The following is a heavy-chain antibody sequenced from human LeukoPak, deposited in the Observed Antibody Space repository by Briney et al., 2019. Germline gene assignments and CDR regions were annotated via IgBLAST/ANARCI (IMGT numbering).Heavy chain of an antibody. D-gene: IGHD2-2*01. J-gene: IGHJ4*02. Sequence: GGSLRLSCEASGFTFSAYAMTWVRRAPGKGLEWVSAISDDFGTYHADSVKGRFTISRDNSRNTLYLQMTSLRAEDTAVYYCARGNSGHCTGATCYALDYWGQGTLVTVSS. V-gene: IGHV3-23*01. CDR1: GFTFSAYA. CDR2: ISDDFGT. CDR3: ARGNSGHCTGATCYALDY.